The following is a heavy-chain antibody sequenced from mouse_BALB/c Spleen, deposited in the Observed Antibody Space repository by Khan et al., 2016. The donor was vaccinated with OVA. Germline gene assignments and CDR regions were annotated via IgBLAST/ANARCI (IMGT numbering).Heavy chain of an antibody. CDR3: ARRGLRWDFDY. CDR1: GYTFLNYW. J-gene: IGHJ2*01. D-gene: IGHD1-1*01. V-gene: IGHV1-7*01. CDR2: INPSTGYT. Sequence: QVQLQQPGAELAKPGASVKMSCKASGYTFLNYWILWIKQRPGQGLEWIGYINPSTGYTEYNQNFKDKATLTADKSSSTAYMQLSSLTSEDSTVYYCARRGLRWDFDYWGQGTTLTVSS.